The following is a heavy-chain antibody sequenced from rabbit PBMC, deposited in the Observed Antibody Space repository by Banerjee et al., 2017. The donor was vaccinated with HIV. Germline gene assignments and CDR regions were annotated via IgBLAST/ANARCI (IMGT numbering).Heavy chain of an antibody. J-gene: IGHJ6*01. CDR3: ARGPMGSDGTLTDYGMDL. D-gene: IGHD6-1*01. CDR2: IDTGTSGRT. V-gene: IGHV1S45*01. Sequence: QEQLEESGGDLVKPEESLTLTCTASGFSFSSTYWICWVRQAPGKGLEWIGCIDTGTSGRTDYASWVNGRFTISRSTSLNTVDLQMTSLTAADTATYFCARGPMGSDGTLTDYGMDLWGPGTLVTVS. CDR1: GFSFSSTYW.